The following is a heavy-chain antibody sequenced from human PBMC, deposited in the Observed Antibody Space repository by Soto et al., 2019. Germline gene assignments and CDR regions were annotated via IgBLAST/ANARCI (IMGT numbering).Heavy chain of an antibody. V-gene: IGHV3-33*01. D-gene: IGHD3-22*01. CDR2: ISYDGSNK. J-gene: IGHJ3*01. CDR1: GFSFRTYG. CDR3: ARDREKFFDSSAYYFSDSFDL. Sequence: QVQLVESGGGVGQPGRSLRLSCAASGFSFRTYGIHWVRQAPGKGLEWVAVISYDGSNKYYADSVKGRFTISRDNSENTLYLQRNSLRGDDTAVYYCARDREKFFDSSAYYFSDSFDLWGQGTMVTVSS.